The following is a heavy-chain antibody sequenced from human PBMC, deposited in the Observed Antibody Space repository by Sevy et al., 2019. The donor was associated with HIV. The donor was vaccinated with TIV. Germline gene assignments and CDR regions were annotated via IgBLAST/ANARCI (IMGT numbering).Heavy chain of an antibody. CDR1: GDSITSSSYY. D-gene: IGHD6-13*01. V-gene: IGHV4-39*02. Sequence: SETLSLTCSVSGDSITSSSYYWGWIRQPPGKGLELIGIIYYRGNTYYNPSLKSRVTIFVDTSKNHFSLKLTSVTAADTAFYYCARRAYGSSHYFDYWGQGTLVTVSS. CDR2: IYYRGNT. CDR3: ARRAYGSSHYFDY. J-gene: IGHJ4*02.